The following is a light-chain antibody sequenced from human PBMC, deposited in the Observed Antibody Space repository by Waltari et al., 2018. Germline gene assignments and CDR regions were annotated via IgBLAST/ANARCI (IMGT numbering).Light chain of an antibody. J-gene: IGKJ1*01. CDR1: QRVSRA. CDR2: GAS. Sequence: EIVLTQSPASLSSSPGERVTLSCRASQRVSRALAWYQQKPGQAPRPLIFGASNRATGIPDRFSGSGSGTDFSLTISRLEPEDFAVYYCQHYVRLPATFGRGTKVEIK. V-gene: IGKV3-20*01. CDR3: QHYVRLPAT.